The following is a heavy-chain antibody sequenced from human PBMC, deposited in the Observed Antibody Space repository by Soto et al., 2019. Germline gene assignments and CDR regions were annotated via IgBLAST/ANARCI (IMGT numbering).Heavy chain of an antibody. CDR1: GLSVSGNY. Sequence: EVQLVESGGGLVRPGGSLRLSCAAHGLSVSGNYMSWVRQAPGKGLEWVSVIYSGGTTYYADSVKDRFIISRDISKNMNYLQMSSLRVEETAIYYCARDYRLMVGGAGFDYWGQGVLVTVS. CDR3: ARDYRLMVGGAGFDY. D-gene: IGHD3-10*01. V-gene: IGHV3-66*01. CDR2: IYSGGTT. J-gene: IGHJ4*02.